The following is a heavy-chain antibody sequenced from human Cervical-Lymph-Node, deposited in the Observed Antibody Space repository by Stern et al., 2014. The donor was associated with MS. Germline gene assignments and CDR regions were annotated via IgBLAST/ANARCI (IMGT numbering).Heavy chain of an antibody. Sequence: DQLVQSGGGLVQPGGSLRLSCAASGFSFKDYWMTWVRQAPGKGLEWVANIRQDGAEIYYVDSMKGRVTISRDNAKNSLYLHMSSLRTEDTAVYYCARDGYGWFDSWGQGTLVTVSS. CDR3: ARDGYGWFDS. J-gene: IGHJ5*01. CDR1: GFSFKDYW. V-gene: IGHV3-7*01. CDR2: IRQDGAEI. D-gene: IGHD2-2*03.